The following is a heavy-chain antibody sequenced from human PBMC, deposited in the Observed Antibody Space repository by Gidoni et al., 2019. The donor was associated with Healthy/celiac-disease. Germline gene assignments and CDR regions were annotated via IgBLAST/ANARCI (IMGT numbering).Heavy chain of an antibody. V-gene: IGHV2-5*01. CDR3: AHLGYCSGGSCYQDWYFDL. CDR2: IYWNDDK. J-gene: IGHJ2*01. D-gene: IGHD2-15*01. CDR1: GFSLSTSGVG. Sequence: QITLKESGPPLVKPTQTITLPCTFSGFSLSTSGVGVGWIRHPPGKALEWLALIYWNDDKRYSPSLKSRLTITKDTSKNQVVLTMTNMDPVDTATYYCAHLGYCSGGSCYQDWYFDLWGRGTLVTVSS.